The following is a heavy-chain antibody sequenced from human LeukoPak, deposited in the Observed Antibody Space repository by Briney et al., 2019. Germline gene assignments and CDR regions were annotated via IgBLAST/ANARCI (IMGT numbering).Heavy chain of an antibody. J-gene: IGHJ4*02. D-gene: IGHD3-10*01. V-gene: IGHV4-34*01. CDR2: INHSGST. CDR1: GGSFRGYY. Sequence: SETLSLTCAVYGGSFRGYYWSWIRQPPGKGLEWIGEINHSGSTNYNPSLKSRVTISLDTSKNQFSLKLSSVTAADTAVYYCARPNGSGGDWGQGTLVTVSS. CDR3: ARPNGSGGD.